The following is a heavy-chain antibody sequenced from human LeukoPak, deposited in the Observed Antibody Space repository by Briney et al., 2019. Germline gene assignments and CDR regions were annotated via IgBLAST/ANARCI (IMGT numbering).Heavy chain of an antibody. CDR3: ARHRTMTSGYDF. Sequence: SETLSLTCTVSGGSISPYYWSWIRQPPGEGLEWIGYTHYSGSTNYNPSLKSRVTISIDTSKNRISLKLSSVAAADTAVYYCARHRTMTSGYDFWGRGTLVAVSP. CDR2: THYSGST. J-gene: IGHJ4*02. D-gene: IGHD5-12*01. V-gene: IGHV4-59*08. CDR1: GGSISPYY.